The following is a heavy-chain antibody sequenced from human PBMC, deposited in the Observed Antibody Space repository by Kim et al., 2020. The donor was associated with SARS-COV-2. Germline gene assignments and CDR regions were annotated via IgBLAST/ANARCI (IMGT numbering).Heavy chain of an antibody. Sequence: GGSLRLSCAASGFTFSDYYMSWIRQAPGKGLEWVSYISSSSSYTNYADSVKGRFTISRDNAKNSLYLQMNSLRAEDTAVYYCARDLRTSFDYYYYYGMDVWGQGTTVTVSS. J-gene: IGHJ6*02. V-gene: IGHV3-11*05. D-gene: IGHD2-2*01. CDR1: GFTFSDYY. CDR3: ARDLRTSFDYYYYYGMDV. CDR2: ISSSSSYT.